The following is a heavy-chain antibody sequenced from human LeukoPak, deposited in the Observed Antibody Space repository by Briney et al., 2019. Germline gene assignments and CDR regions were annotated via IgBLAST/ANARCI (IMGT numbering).Heavy chain of an antibody. J-gene: IGHJ3*02. CDR2: IWYDGSNK. D-gene: IGHD5-18*01. V-gene: IGHV3-33*01. CDR3: AREGYSYGYMAFDI. Sequence: GRSLRLSCAASGFTFSSYGMHWVRQAPGKGLEWVAVIWYDGSNKYYADSVKGRFTISRDNSKNTLYLQMNSLRAEDTAVYYCAREGYSYGYMAFDIWGQGTTVTVSS. CDR1: GFTFSSYG.